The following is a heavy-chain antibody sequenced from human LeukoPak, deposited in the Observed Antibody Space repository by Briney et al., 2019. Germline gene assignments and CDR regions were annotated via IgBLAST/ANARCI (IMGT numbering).Heavy chain of an antibody. V-gene: IGHV3-33*01. J-gene: IGHJ3*02. CDR2: IWYDGSNK. CDR3: ARLVVPAYAFDI. CDR1: GFTFSSYG. D-gene: IGHD2-15*01. Sequence: GGSLRLSCAASGFTFSSYGMHWVRQAPGKGLEWVAIIWYDGSNKYYADSVKGRFTISRDNSKNSLYLQMNSLRAEDTAVYYCARLVVPAYAFDIWGQGTMVTVSS.